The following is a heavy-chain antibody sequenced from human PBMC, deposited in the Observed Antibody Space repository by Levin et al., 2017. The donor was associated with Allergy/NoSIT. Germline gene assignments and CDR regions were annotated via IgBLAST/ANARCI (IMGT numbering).Heavy chain of an antibody. V-gene: IGHV4-30-2*01. Sequence: SETLSLTCAVSGGSISSGGYSWSWIRQPPGKGLEWIGNIYLSGSTNDNPSLKRRVTMSVDRSKKQFSLKLSYVTAADTAVYYCARVAGYSYGYYFDYWGPGTLVTVSS. CDR2: IYLSGST. J-gene: IGHJ4*02. CDR1: GGSISSGGYS. D-gene: IGHD5-18*01. CDR3: ARVAGYSYGYYFDY.